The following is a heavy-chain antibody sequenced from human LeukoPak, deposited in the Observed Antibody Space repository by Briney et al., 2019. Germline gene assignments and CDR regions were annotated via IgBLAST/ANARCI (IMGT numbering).Heavy chain of an antibody. CDR3: AKDGPYSSGWNDAFDI. CDR2: ISGSGGST. Sequence: PGGSLRLSCAASGFTFSSYAMSWVRQAPGKGLEWVSAISGSGGSTYYADSVKGRFTISRDNSKNTLYLQMNSLRAEDTAVYYCAKDGPYSSGWNDAFDIWGQGTMVTVSS. CDR1: GFTFSSYA. D-gene: IGHD6-19*01. J-gene: IGHJ3*02. V-gene: IGHV3-23*01.